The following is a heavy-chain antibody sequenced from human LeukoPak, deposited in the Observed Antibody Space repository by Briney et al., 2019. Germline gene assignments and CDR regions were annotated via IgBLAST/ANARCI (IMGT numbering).Heavy chain of an antibody. D-gene: IGHD1-14*01. CDR2: SIPFFGRA. V-gene: IGHV1-69*13. J-gene: IGHJ3*02. CDR1: VGTFTIYA. CDR3: CRTPPAPREEADI. Sequence: SVKVSFKASVGTFTIYAISWERQGPGQGLGWVGGSIPFFGRANYAHKFQCRVTITSDESTSTAYMVPISLRSDDAAGDYCCRTPPAPREEADIWGQGTMVTVSS.